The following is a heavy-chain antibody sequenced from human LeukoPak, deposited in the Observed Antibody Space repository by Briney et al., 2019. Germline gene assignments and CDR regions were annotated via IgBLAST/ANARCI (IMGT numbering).Heavy chain of an antibody. CDR3: ARDKLGINWFDP. D-gene: IGHD7-27*01. Sequence: SVKVSCKASGGTFRDYSISWVLQAPGQGLEWMGSLIPLSGAPKYAQKFQGRVTISADESTSTAYMELSSLRSEDTAVYYCARDKLGINWFDPWGQGTLVTVSS. CDR2: LIPLSGAP. CDR1: GGTFRDYS. J-gene: IGHJ5*02. V-gene: IGHV1-69*15.